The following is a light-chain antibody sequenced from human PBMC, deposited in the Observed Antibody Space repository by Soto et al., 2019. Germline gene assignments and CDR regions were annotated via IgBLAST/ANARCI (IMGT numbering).Light chain of an antibody. CDR2: GSS. CDR3: QQYGSSPRT. V-gene: IGKV3-20*01. CDR1: QSVSSSY. J-gene: IGKJ3*01. Sequence: EIVLTQSPVTLSLSPGERATLSCRASQSVSSSYLAWYQQRPGQAPRLLIYGSSSRATGIPDRFSGSGSGTDFTLTISRLEPEDFAVYYCQQYGSSPRTFGPGTKVDIK.